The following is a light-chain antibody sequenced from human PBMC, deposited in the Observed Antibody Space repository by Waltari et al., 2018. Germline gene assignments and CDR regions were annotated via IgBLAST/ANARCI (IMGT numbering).Light chain of an antibody. V-gene: IGLV3-21*02. CDR2: DDR. CDR3: QVWDTSRDQVV. J-gene: IGLJ2*01. Sequence: SYVVTQIPSLSVAPGQTARITCGGNNIGITTVQWFQQKPGQAPVLVVYDDRDRPSGIPERFSGSNSGNTATLTISRVGAGDEADYYCQVWDTSRDQVVFGGGTRLTVL. CDR1: NIGITT.